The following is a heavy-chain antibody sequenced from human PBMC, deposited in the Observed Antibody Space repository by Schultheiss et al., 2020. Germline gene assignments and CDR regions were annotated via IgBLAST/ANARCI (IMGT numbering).Heavy chain of an antibody. CDR1: GFTFSSYA. V-gene: IGHV3-21*01. CDR2: ISSSSSYI. D-gene: IGHD2-15*01. J-gene: IGHJ4*02. CDR3: ARGYCSAGSCYSGDLVDN. Sequence: GGSLRLSCAASGFTFSSYAMSWVRQAPGKGLEWVSYISSSSSYIYYADSVKGRFTISRDNAKNSLYLQMNSLRAEDTAVYYCARGYCSAGSCYSGDLVDNWGQGTLVTVSS.